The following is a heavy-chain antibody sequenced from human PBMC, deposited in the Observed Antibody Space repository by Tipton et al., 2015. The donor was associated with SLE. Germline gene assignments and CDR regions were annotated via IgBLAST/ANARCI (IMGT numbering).Heavy chain of an antibody. CDR2: IWNDGSNE. V-gene: IGHV3-33*01. D-gene: IGHD1-14*01. CDR1: GFTFNDYG. J-gene: IGHJ6*03. Sequence: RSLRLSCAASGFTFNDYGIHWVRQAPGKGLEWVALIWNDGSNENYADSVRGRFTISRDDSENAVFLQMGSLRAEDTALYYCARDRNLQGYYYYYMDVWGKGTTVTVSS. CDR3: ARDRNLQGYYYYYMDV.